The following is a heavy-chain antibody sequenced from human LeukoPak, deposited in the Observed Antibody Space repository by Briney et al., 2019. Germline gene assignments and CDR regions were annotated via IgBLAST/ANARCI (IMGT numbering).Heavy chain of an antibody. D-gene: IGHD3-3*01. CDR2: IRYDGSDK. CDR1: GFTFSSYA. J-gene: IGHJ6*04. Sequence: GGSLRLSCAASGFTFSSYAMHWVRQAPGKGLEWVAFIRYDGSDKYYADSVKGRFTISRDNSKNTLYLQMNSLRAEDTAVYYCAKAGYDFWSGYYMDVWGKGTTVTVSS. CDR3: AKAGYDFWSGYYMDV. V-gene: IGHV3-30*02.